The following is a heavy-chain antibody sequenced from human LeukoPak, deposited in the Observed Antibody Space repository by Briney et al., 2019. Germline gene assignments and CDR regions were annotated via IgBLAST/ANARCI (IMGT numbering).Heavy chain of an antibody. V-gene: IGHV1-18*01. CDR1: GYTFTSYG. CDR2: ISAYNGYT. D-gene: IGHD6-19*01. CDR3: AREESSGWYDYFDY. Sequence: ASVKVSCKASGYTFTSYGISWVRQAPGQGLEWMGWISAYNGYTNYAQKLQGRVTMTTDTSTSTAYMELRSLRSDDTAVYYCAREESSGWYDYFDYWGQGTLVTVSS. J-gene: IGHJ4*02.